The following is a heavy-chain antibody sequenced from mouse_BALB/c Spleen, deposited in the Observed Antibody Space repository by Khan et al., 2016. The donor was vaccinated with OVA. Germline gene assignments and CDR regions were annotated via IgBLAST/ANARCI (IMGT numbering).Heavy chain of an antibody. CDR2: ISPGSGDT. J-gene: IGHJ3*01. CDR3: ARRNYFGYTFAY. CDR1: GYTFTDYY. D-gene: IGHD1-2*01. V-gene: IGHV1-77*01. Sequence: VELVESGAELARPGASVKLSCKASGYTFTDYYINWVKQRTGQGLEWIVEISPGSGDTYYNERFKGKATLTADKSSSTAYMQLSSLTSEASAVYFCARRNYFGYTFAYWGQGTLVTVSA.